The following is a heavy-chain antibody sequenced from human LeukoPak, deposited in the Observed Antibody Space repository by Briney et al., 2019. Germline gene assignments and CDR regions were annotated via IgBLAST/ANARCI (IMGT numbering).Heavy chain of an antibody. CDR2: MNPNSGNT. CDR3: ARLTANTIFGVVIIRSFDY. V-gene: IGHV1-8*01. CDR1: GYTFTSYD. D-gene: IGHD3-3*01. J-gene: IGHJ4*02. Sequence: ASVKVSCKASGYTFTSYDINWVRQATAQGLEWMGWMNPNSGNTGYAQKFQGRVTMTRNTSISTAYMELSSLRSEDTAVYYCARLTANTIFGVVIIRSFDYWGQGTLVTVSS.